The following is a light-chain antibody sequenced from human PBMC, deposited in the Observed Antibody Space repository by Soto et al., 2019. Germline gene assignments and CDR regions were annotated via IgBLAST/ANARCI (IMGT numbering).Light chain of an antibody. Sequence: EIVLTQSPGALSLSPGERATLSCRASQTVSSSSLAWYQQKPGQAPRLLIFGASTRAAGIPARFSGSGSGTDFTLTISSLEPEDFAVYYCQQRSSWPITFGQGTRLEIK. V-gene: IGKV3D-20*02. CDR3: QQRSSWPIT. J-gene: IGKJ5*01. CDR1: QTVSSSS. CDR2: GAS.